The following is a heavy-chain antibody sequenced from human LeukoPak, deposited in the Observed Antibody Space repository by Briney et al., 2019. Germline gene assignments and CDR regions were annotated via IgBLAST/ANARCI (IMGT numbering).Heavy chain of an antibody. CDR3: ERGYN. J-gene: IGHJ4*02. Sequence: GGSLRLSCAGSGFTFSSSWMSWVRQAPGQGLEWVANTKPDGSEKYYVDSVKGRFTVSRDNAKNSLYLQMNSLRAEDTAVYYCERGYNLGQGTLVTVSS. CDR2: TKPDGSEK. CDR1: GFTFSSSW. V-gene: IGHV3-7*04. D-gene: IGHD5-18*01.